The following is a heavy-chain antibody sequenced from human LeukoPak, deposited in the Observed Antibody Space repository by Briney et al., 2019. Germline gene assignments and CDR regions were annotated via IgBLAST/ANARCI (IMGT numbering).Heavy chain of an antibody. D-gene: IGHD3-22*01. CDR3: ARDPSYYDSNGYYSH. CDR1: DFTSSSYA. CDR2: IPYDGSNK. V-gene: IGHV3-30-3*01. J-gene: IGHJ4*02. Sequence: GGPLSSSWEASDFTSSSYAMDWVRKPQGKGLGWVAVIPYDGSNKYYADSVKGRFTISRDNSKNTLYLQMNSLGAEDTAVYYCARDPSYYDSNGYYSHWGQGTLVTVSS.